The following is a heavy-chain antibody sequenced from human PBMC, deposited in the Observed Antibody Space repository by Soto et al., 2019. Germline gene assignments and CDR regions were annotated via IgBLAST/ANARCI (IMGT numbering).Heavy chain of an antibody. CDR3: AKATTNGGWFNPFDS. Sequence: TGGSLRLSCAASGFSFVNYAMNWVRQAPGKGLEWVSGLSGSGTSTYYADPVKGRFTISRDNSRDTLFLQMNSLTADDTAVYYCAKATTNGGWFNPFDSWGQGALVTVSS. D-gene: IGHD6-19*01. J-gene: IGHJ4*02. V-gene: IGHV3-23*01. CDR1: GFSFVNYA. CDR2: LSGSGTST.